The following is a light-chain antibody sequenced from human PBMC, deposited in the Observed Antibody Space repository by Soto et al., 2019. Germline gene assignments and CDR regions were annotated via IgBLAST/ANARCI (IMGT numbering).Light chain of an antibody. Sequence: EIVMTQSPATLSVSPGERVTLSCRASQSVGSNLAWYQKKPGQAPRLLIYSAATRATGIPARFSGSGSGTEFTLTISSLQSEDFGVYYCQQYTKAWTFGHGSKVDIK. CDR1: QSVGSN. CDR2: SAA. CDR3: QQYTKAWT. J-gene: IGKJ1*01. V-gene: IGKV3-15*01.